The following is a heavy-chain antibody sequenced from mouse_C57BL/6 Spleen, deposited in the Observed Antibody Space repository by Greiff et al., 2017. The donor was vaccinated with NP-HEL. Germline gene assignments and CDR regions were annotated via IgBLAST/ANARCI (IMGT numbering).Heavy chain of an antibody. CDR1: GYTFTSYW. Sequence: QVQLQQPGAELVKPGASVKLSCKASGYTFTSYWMHWVKQRPGHGLEWIGMIHPNSGSTNYNEKFKSKATLTVDKSSSTAYMQLGSLTSEDSAVYYCASGGQTPGFAYWGQGTLVTVSA. CDR3: ASGGQTPGFAY. CDR2: IHPNSGST. J-gene: IGHJ3*01. V-gene: IGHV1-64*01.